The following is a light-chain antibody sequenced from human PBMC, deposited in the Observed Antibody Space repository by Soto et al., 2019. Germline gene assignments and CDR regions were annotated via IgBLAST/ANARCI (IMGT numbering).Light chain of an antibody. CDR2: EVS. CDR3: SSYTIRTTPV. V-gene: IGLV2-14*01. Sequence: QSALTPPASVSGSPGQSITISCTGTSSDVGGYNYVAWYQQLPGKAPKLMIYEVSNRPSGVSDRFSGSKSGNTASLTISGLQAEDEADYYCSSYTIRTTPVFGGGTKLTVL. CDR1: SSDVGGYNY. J-gene: IGLJ2*01.